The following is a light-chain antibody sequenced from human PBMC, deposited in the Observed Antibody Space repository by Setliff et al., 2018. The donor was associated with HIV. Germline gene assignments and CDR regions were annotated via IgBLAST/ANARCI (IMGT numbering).Light chain of an antibody. V-gene: IGLV2-14*03. CDR1: TRDVGGYNY. CDR3: TSYSTSSTYV. J-gene: IGLJ1*01. Sequence: QSVLTQPASVSGSPGQSITISCTGTTRDVGGYNYVSWYQQHPGNDPRLIIYKVINRPSGVSNRFSGSKSASTASLTISGLQPDDEADYYCTSYSTSSTYVFGTGTKVTVL. CDR2: KVI.